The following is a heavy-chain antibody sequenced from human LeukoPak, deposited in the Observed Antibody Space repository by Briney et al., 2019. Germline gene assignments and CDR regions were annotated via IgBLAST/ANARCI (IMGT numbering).Heavy chain of an antibody. CDR3: ARDAPQVPAAGVLAS. D-gene: IGHD6-13*01. J-gene: IGHJ5*02. Sequence: GGSLRLSCAASGFTFSSYAMSWVRQAPGKGLEWVSVMYSGGDTYYADSVKGRFTFSRDISKNTLYLQMNGLRTEDTAMYYCARDAPQVPAAGVLASWGQGTLVTVSS. CDR2: MYSGGDT. V-gene: IGHV3-53*01. CDR1: GFTFSSYA.